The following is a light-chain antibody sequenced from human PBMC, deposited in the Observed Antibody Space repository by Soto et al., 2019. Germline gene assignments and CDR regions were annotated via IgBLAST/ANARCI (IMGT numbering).Light chain of an antibody. J-gene: IGKJ1*01. CDR2: GAS. CDR3: QQYKNRPPLT. Sequence: EVVVTQSPAILSVSPGERATLSCRASQSVSSNVSWYQQKPGQDPRLIIYGASTRATSIPARFSGSGSGTEVSLTISSLQSQAYAVYDGQQYKNRPPLTFGQGTKVDIK. V-gene: IGKV3-15*01. CDR1: QSVSSN.